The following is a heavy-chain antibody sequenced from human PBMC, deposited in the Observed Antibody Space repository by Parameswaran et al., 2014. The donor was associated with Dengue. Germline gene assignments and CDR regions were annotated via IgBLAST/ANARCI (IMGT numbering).Heavy chain of an antibody. Sequence: GKGLEWVGRIRGRPNNYATAYAASVKGRFIIFRDDSKNTAYLQMNSLRTEDTAVYYCARVYASSGDHWGQETLVTVSS. CDR2: IRGRPNNYAT. J-gene: IGHJ4*02. D-gene: IGHD2/OR15-2a*01. V-gene: IGHV3-73*01. CDR3: ARVYASSGDH.